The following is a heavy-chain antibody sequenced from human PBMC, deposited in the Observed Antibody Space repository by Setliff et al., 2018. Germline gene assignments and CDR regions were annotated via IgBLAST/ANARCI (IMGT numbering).Heavy chain of an antibody. V-gene: IGHV4-4*07. J-gene: IGHJ6*03. CDR2: IYTSGST. D-gene: IGHD3-3*01. Sequence: SETLSLTCTVSGGSISSYYWSWIRQPAGKGLEWIGRIYTSGSTNYNPSLKSRVTMSVDTSKNQFSLKLSSVTAADTAVYYCARVGMYYNFWSGYYTYYYYYYMDVWGKGTTVTSP. CDR1: GGSISSYY. CDR3: ARVGMYYNFWSGYYTYYYYYYMDV.